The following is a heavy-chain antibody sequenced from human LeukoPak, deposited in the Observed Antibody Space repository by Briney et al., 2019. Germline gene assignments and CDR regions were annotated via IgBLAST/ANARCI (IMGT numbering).Heavy chain of an antibody. CDR3: ARLSSGAGGDFDC. Sequence: SQTLSLTCAISGDSVSSNSAAWNWVRQSPSRGLEWLGRTYYRSKWYNNYALSVKSRITIKPDTSKNQFSLQLNSVAPEDTAVYYCARLSSGAGGDFDCWGQGTLVTVSS. D-gene: IGHD6-19*01. CDR2: TYYRSKWYN. V-gene: IGHV6-1*01. CDR1: GDSVSSNSAA. J-gene: IGHJ4*02.